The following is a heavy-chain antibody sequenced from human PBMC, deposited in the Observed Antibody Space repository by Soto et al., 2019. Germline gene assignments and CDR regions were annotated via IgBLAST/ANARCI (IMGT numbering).Heavy chain of an antibody. J-gene: IGHJ5*01. D-gene: IGHD3-10*01. Sequence: QVQLVQSGDEVKKPGASVKVSCKASGYTFTSYGIGWVRQAPGQGLEWMGWISGYGHTNYAQKLQGRVTMTTDSSTSTVYMELRSLRSDDTAVYYCARIGDGNWFESWGQGTLVTVSS. CDR3: ARIGDGNWFES. CDR1: GYTFTSYG. CDR2: ISGYGHT. V-gene: IGHV1-18*04.